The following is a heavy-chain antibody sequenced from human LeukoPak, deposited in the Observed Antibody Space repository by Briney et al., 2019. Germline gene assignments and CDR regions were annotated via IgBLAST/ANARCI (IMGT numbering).Heavy chain of an antibody. CDR2: IYSGGST. D-gene: IGHD6-19*01. CDR3: ARGLWLAH. CDR1: GFTFSSYW. Sequence: PGGSLRLSCAASGFTFSSYWMSWVRQAPGKGLEWVSVIYSGGSTYYADSVKGRFTISRDNSKNTLYLQMNSLRAEDTAVYYCARGLWLAHWGQGTLVTVSS. J-gene: IGHJ4*02. V-gene: IGHV3-53*01.